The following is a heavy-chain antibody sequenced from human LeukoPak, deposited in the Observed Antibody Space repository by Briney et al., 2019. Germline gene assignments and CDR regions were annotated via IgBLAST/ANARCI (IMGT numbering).Heavy chain of an antibody. CDR1: GGSISSYY. CDR3: ARLGENWFDP. Sequence: PSETLSPTCTVSGGSISSYYWSWIRQPPGKGLEWVGYIYTSGSTNYNPSLKSRVTISVDTSKNQFSLKLSSVTAADTAVYYCARLGENWFDPWGQGTLVTVSS. CDR2: IYTSGST. V-gene: IGHV4-4*09. J-gene: IGHJ5*02.